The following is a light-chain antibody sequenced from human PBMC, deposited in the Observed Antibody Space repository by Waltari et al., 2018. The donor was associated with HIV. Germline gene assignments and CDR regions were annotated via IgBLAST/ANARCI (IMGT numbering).Light chain of an antibody. J-gene: IGLJ2*01. CDR2: DVY. V-gene: IGLV2-8*01. CDR1: SSDFGAYES. Sequence: QSALTQSPSASGSPEQAVTISCTGRSSDFGAYESVSTYRQHPGKAPKLLIYDVYKRPSGVPDRFSGSKSGNTASLTVSGLQAEDEATYYCSSYAGSKNRVVFGGGTFLTVL. CDR3: SSYAGSKNRVV.